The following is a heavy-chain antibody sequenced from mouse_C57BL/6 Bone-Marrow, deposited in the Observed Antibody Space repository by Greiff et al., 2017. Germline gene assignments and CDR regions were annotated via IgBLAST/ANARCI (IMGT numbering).Heavy chain of an antibody. CDR3: AREKAFITTVVAHFDY. V-gene: IGHV1-69*01. D-gene: IGHD1-1*01. Sequence: VQLQQPGAELVMPGASVKLSCKASGYTFTSYWMHWVKQRPGQGLEWIGELDPSDSYTNYNQKFKGKSTLTVDKSSSTAYMQLSSLTSEDSAVYYCAREKAFITTVVAHFDYWGQGTTLTVSS. CDR1: GYTFTSYW. J-gene: IGHJ2*01. CDR2: LDPSDSYT.